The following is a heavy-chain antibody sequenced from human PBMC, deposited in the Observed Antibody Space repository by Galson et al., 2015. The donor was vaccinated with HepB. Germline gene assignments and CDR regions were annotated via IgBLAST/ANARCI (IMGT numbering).Heavy chain of an antibody. D-gene: IGHD3-10*01. CDR2: IIPISGTT. CDR1: GGTFSSYA. CDR3: ARDGYSSGTYSQGGFRSFYYGMDV. V-gene: IGHV1-69*06. J-gene: IGHJ6*02. Sequence: SVKVSCKASGGTFSSYAFSWVRQAPRQGLEWMGGIIPISGTTNYAQKFQGRVTITADKSTTTAYMELSSLRSEDTAVYYCARDGYSSGTYSQGGFRSFYYGMDVWGQGTTVTVSS.